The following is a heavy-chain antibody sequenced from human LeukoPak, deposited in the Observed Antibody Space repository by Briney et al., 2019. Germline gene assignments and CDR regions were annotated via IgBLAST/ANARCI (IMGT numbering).Heavy chain of an antibody. CDR2: IYYSGST. J-gene: IGHJ4*02. CDR3: AGGNGGYDSDY. D-gene: IGHD5-12*01. V-gene: IGHV4-61*01. Sequence: SETLSLTCTVSGGSVSSGSYYWSWIRQPPGKGLEWIGYIYYSGSTNYNPSLKSRVTISVDTSKNQFSLKLSSVTAADTAMYYCAGGNGGYDSDYWGQGTLVTVSS. CDR1: GGSVSSGSYY.